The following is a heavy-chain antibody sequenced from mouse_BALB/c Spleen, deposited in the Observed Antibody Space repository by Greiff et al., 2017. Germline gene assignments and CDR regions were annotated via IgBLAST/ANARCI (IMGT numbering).Heavy chain of an antibody. CDR1: GYTFTSYT. CDR2: INPSSGYT. J-gene: IGHJ2*01. Sequence: QVQLKESAAELARPGASVKMSCKASGYTFTSYTMHWVKQRPGQGLEWIGYINPSSGYTEYNQKFKDKTTLTADKSSSTAYMQLSSLTSEDSAVYYCARGDSYYFDYWGQGTTLTVSS. V-gene: IGHV1-4*02. D-gene: IGHD3-3*01. CDR3: ARGDSYYFDY.